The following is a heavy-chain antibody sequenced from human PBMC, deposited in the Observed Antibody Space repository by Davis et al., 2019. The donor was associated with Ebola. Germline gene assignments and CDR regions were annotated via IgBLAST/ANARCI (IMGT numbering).Heavy chain of an antibody. CDR2: IIPIFGTA. CDR1: GGTFSSYA. J-gene: IGHJ5*02. CDR3: ARCPLIYGDGNWFDP. Sequence: SVQVSCKASGGTFSSYAISWVRQAPGQGLEWMGGIIPIFGTANYAQKLQGRVTMTTDTSTSTAYMELRSLRSDDTAVYYCARCPLIYGDGNWFDPWGQGTLVTVSS. D-gene: IGHD4-17*01. V-gene: IGHV1-69*05.